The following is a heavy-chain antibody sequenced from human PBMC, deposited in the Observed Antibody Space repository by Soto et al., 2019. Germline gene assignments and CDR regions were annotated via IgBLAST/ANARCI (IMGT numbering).Heavy chain of an antibody. CDR2: VSGYNGNT. Sequence: QVQLVQSEPEVRKPGASVKVSCKASGYIFTNYDITWVRQAPGQGLEWMGWVSGYNGNTKYAQKFQDRVTMTTDTSPSPVYMELRSLRSDDTAVYYCARFGSAPYYYYGVDVWGQGTTVFVSS. CDR3: ARFGSAPYYYYGVDV. V-gene: IGHV1-18*01. J-gene: IGHJ6*02. CDR1: GYIFTNYD. D-gene: IGHD3-10*01.